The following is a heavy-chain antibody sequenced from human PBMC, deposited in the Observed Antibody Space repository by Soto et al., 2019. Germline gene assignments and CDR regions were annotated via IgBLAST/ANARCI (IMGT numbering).Heavy chain of an antibody. CDR3: ARDGGGGIIAAAMSQYYYYYGMDV. D-gene: IGHD6-13*01. J-gene: IGHJ6*02. CDR1: GGTFSSYA. V-gene: IGHV1-69*13. Sequence: SVKVSCKASGGTFSSYAISWVRQAPGQGLEWMGGIIPIFGTANYAQKFQGRVTITADESTSTAYMELSRLRSDDTAVYYCARDGGGGIIAAAMSQYYYYYGMDVWGQGTTVTVSS. CDR2: IIPIFGTA.